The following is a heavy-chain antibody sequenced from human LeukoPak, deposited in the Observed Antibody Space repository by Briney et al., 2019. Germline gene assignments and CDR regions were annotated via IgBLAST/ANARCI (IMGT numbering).Heavy chain of an antibody. J-gene: IGHJ4*02. V-gene: IGHV3-30*02. CDR1: GFTFSSYG. CDR2: IRYDGSNK. CDR3: AKGPYYYDSGGYTFDY. D-gene: IGHD3-22*01. Sequence: SGGGVVQPGGSLRLSCAASGFTFSSYGMHWVRQAPGKGLEWVAFIRYDGSNKYYADSVEGRFTISRDNSKNTLYLQMNSLRAEDTAVYYCAKGPYYYDSGGYTFDYWGQGTLVTVSS.